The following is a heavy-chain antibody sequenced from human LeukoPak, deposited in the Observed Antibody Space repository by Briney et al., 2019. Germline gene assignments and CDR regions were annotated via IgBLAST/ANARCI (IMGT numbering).Heavy chain of an antibody. CDR3: ARARGGGATPFDY. V-gene: IGHV1-3*01. Sequence: ASVKVSCKASGYTFTSYAMHWVRQAPGQRLEWMGWINAGNGNTKYSQKFQGRVTITRDTSASTACMELSSLRSEDTAVYYCARARGGGATPFDYWGQGTLVTVSS. CDR1: GYTFTSYA. CDR2: INAGNGNT. D-gene: IGHD1-26*01. J-gene: IGHJ4*02.